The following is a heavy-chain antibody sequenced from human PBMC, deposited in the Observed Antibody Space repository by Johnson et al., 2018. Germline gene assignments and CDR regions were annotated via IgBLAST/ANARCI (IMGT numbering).Heavy chain of an antibody. J-gene: IGHJ6*02. V-gene: IGHV3-9*01. Sequence: EVQLVESGGGLVKPGKSLRLSCAGSGFTFEDYAMHWVRQAPGKGLEWVSGISWNSGSIGYADSVKGRFTISRDNSKNTLYLKMNSLRAGATAVYYCARDRISAAAGQRGGGYYHGMDVGGQGTTVTVSS. D-gene: IGHD6-13*01. CDR2: ISWNSGSI. CDR3: ARDRISAAAGQRGGGYYHGMDV. CDR1: GFTFEDYA.